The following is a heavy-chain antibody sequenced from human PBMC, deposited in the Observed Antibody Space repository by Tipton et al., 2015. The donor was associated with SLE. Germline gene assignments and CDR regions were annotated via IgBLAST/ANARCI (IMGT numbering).Heavy chain of an antibody. CDR3: ARALDFYDYWSGYRAFYFDY. D-gene: IGHD3-3*01. Sequence: TLSLTCTVSGGSISSYYWSWIRQPPGKGLEWIGNIYYSGSTNYNPSLKSRVTISVDTSKKQFSLRLSSVTAADTAVYYCARALDFYDYWSGYRAFYFDYWGRGTLVTVSS. V-gene: IGHV4-59*01. CDR2: IYYSGST. CDR1: GGSISSYY. J-gene: IGHJ4*02.